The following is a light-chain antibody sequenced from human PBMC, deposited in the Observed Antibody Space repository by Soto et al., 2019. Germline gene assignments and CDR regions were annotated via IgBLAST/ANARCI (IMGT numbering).Light chain of an antibody. J-gene: IGKJ1*01. V-gene: IGKV3D-15*01. Sequence: EVVMTQSPATLSVSPGERATLSCRASLTVGTNLAWYQHKPGQPPRLLIYGASTRASGIPARFSGSGSGTEFTLTISSLQSEDFAVYHCQQYNNWPGTFGQGTKVEIK. CDR2: GAS. CDR1: LTVGTN. CDR3: QQYNNWPGT.